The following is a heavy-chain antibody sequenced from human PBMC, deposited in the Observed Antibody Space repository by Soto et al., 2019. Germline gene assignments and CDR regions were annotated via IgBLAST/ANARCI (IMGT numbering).Heavy chain of an antibody. J-gene: IGHJ3*02. CDR3: ARAPPWMDAFDI. Sequence: SETLSLTCTVSGVSISSDGSTWLRQSPGRGLEWIAYTSHTGTTDYNPSLKSRFTISLDTSKTQFSLNLSSVTVADTAGFYCARAPPWMDAFDIWGQGKNVTVSS. CDR2: TSHTGTT. CDR1: GVSISSDG. V-gene: IGHV4-59*01. D-gene: IGHD5-12*01.